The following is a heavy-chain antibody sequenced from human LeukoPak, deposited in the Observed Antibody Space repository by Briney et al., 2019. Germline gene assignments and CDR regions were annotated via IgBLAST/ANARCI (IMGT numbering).Heavy chain of an antibody. CDR3: ARGTRRSQLLYGNWFDP. V-gene: IGHV4-34*01. Sequence: PSETLSLTCAVYGGSFSGYYWSWIRQPPGKGLEWLGEINHSGSTNYNPSLKSRVTISVDTSKNQYSLKLSSVTAADTAVYYCARGTRRSQLLYGNWFDPWGQGTLVTVSS. J-gene: IGHJ5*02. CDR1: GGSFSGYY. D-gene: IGHD2-2*02. CDR2: INHSGST.